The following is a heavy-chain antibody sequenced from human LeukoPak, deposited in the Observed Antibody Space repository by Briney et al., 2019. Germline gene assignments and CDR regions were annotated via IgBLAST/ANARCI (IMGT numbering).Heavy chain of an antibody. V-gene: IGHV3-23*01. CDR2: ISGSGGST. Sequence: PGGSLRLSCAASGFTFSSYAMSWVRQAPGKGLEWVSAISGSGGSTYYADSVKGRFTISRDNSKNTLYLQLNSLRVEDTAVYYCAKDLVYSSRWCAGDYWGQGTLVTVSS. CDR1: GFTFSSYA. J-gene: IGHJ4*02. D-gene: IGHD6-13*01. CDR3: AKDLVYSSRWCAGDY.